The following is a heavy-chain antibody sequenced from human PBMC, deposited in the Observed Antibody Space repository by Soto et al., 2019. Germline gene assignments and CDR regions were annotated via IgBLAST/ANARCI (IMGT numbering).Heavy chain of an antibody. CDR1: GGSISSGGYY. J-gene: IGHJ5*02. D-gene: IGHD3-9*01. CDR2: IYYSGST. V-gene: IGHV4-31*03. Sequence: SETLSLTCTVSGGSISSGGYYWSWIRQHPGKGLEWIGYIYYSGSTYYNPSLKSRVTISVDTSKNQFSLKLSSVTAADTAVYYCAREEPYYDILTGIGWFDPWGQGTLVTVSS. CDR3: AREEPYYDILTGIGWFDP.